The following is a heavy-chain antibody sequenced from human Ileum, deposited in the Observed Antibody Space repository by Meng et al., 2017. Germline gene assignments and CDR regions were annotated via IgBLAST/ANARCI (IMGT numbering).Heavy chain of an antibody. CDR2: IYYSGGT. J-gene: IGHJ5*02. D-gene: IGHD3-3*01. V-gene: IGHV4-30-4*01. Sequence: QVQLQESGPGLVKPSQTLSRTCTVSGGDISSCDYYWSWIRQPPGKGLEWIGYIYYSGGTYYNPSLKSRVTISVDTSKNQFSLKLSSVTAADTAVYYCARENTIFGVVWGSWFDPWGQGTLVTVSS. CDR3: ARENTIFGVVWGSWFDP. CDR1: GGDISSCDYY.